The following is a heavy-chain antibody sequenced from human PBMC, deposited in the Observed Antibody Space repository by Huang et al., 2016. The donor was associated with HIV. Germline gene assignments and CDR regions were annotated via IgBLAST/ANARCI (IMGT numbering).Heavy chain of an antibody. CDR1: GYTFNSYY. J-gene: IGHJ4*02. D-gene: IGHD3-22*01. V-gene: IGHV1-46*02. CDR3: SRGVNTYYESNGWGLDY. Sequence: QVQLVQSGAEVGKPGDSVTVSCKTSGYTFNSYYLHGVRQAPGQGLEWMGLMNPSGGTATSAQRFQGRLRLTRDTSTNTAYLELSSLRSDDTATYFCSRGVNTYYESNGWGLDYWGQGSLVSVSS. CDR2: MNPSGGTA.